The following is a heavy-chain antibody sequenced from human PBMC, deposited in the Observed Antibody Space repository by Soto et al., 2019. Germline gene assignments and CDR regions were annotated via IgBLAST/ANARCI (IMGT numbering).Heavy chain of an antibody. D-gene: IGHD5-18*01. Sequence: GGSLRLSCEVSGFTCSSFAMNWVRQAPGRGLEWVSYISDDGASIYYADSLKGRFTISRDNAKNSLSLQMNNLRAEDTAVYYCARENSVQAWLHHFDHWGLGTLVTVSS. V-gene: IGHV3-48*03. CDR2: ISDDGASI. CDR1: GFTCSSFA. J-gene: IGHJ4*02. CDR3: ARENSVQAWLHHFDH.